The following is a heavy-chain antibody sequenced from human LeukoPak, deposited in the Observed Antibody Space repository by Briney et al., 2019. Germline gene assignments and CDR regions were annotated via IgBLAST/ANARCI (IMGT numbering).Heavy chain of an antibody. Sequence: GGSLRLSCEASGFTFSDYYMSRIRQAPGKGLEWVSYISSSGSTIYYADSVKGRFTISRDNAKNSLYLQMNSLRAEDTAVYYCARDRSXYXXXXXXXWXWGQXXLXTVSS. D-gene: IGHD3-10*01. CDR1: GFTFSDYY. J-gene: IGHJ1*01. CDR3: ARDRSXYXXXXXXXWX. CDR2: ISSSGSTI. V-gene: IGHV3-11*01.